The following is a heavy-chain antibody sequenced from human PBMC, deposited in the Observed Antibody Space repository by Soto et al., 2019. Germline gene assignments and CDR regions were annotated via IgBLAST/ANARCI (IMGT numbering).Heavy chain of an antibody. CDR1: GGSFSGYY. J-gene: IGHJ4*02. V-gene: IGHV4-34*01. Sequence: SETLSLTCAVYGGSFSGYYWSWIRQPPGKGLEWIGEINHSGSTNYNPSLKSRVTISVDTSKNQFSLKLSSVTAADTAVYYCAGEDSGYDFDYWGQGTLVTGSS. CDR2: INHSGST. D-gene: IGHD5-12*01. CDR3: AGEDSGYDFDY.